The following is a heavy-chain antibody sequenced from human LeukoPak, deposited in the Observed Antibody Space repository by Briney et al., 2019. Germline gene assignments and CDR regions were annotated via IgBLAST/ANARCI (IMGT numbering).Heavy chain of an antibody. V-gene: IGHV1-24*01. J-gene: IGHJ5*02. CDR1: GYTLTELS. CDR2: FDPEDGET. Sequence: GASAKVSCKVSGYTLTELSMHWVRQAPGKGLERMGGFDPEDGETIYAQKFQGRVTMTEDTSTDTAYMELSSLRSEDTAVYYCATERGWPNWFDPWGQGTLVTVSS. D-gene: IGHD6-19*01. CDR3: ATERGWPNWFDP.